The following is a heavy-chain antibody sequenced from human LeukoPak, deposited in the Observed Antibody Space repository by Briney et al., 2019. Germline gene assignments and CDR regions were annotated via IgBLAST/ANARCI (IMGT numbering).Heavy chain of an antibody. D-gene: IGHD1-1*01. CDR1: AFTFTTYG. J-gene: IGHJ4*02. CDR3: ARDWKTNSFDY. V-gene: IGHV3-33*01. Sequence: GGSLRLSCAASAFTFTTYGMHWVRQAPGKGLEWVAFIYYDGSNIYYADYVKGRFTISRDISKNTLYLQMDSLRAEDTAIYYCARDWKTNSFDYWGQGTLVTVSS. CDR2: IYYDGSNI.